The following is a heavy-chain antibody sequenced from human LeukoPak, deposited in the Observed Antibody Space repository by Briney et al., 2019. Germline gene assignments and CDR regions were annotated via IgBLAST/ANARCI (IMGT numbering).Heavy chain of an antibody. CDR1: GFTFDDYA. Sequence: GGSLRLSCAASGFTFDDYAMHWVRQAPGKGLEWVSGISWNSGSIGYADSAKGRLTISRDNAKNSLYLQMNSLRAEDTALYYCAKEDGSGSYYPYYFDYWGQGTLVTVSS. D-gene: IGHD3-10*01. CDR2: ISWNSGSI. CDR3: AKEDGSGSYYPYYFDY. J-gene: IGHJ4*02. V-gene: IGHV3-9*01.